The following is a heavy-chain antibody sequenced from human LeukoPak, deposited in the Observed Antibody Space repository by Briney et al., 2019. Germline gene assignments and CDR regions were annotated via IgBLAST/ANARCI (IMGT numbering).Heavy chain of an antibody. D-gene: IGHD3-22*01. V-gene: IGHV3-23*01. J-gene: IGHJ4*02. Sequence: GGSLRLSCAASGFTFSNYAMSWVRQAPGKGLEWVSGISGSGGSTYYADSVKGRFTISRDNSKNTLYVQMTSLRAEDTALYYCAKELSSEYYYVFDCWGQGTLVTVSS. CDR3: AKELSSEYYYVFDC. CDR1: GFTFSNYA. CDR2: ISGSGGST.